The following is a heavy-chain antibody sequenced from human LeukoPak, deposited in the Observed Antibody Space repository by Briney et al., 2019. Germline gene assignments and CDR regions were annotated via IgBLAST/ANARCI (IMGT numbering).Heavy chain of an antibody. D-gene: IGHD6-19*01. J-gene: IGHJ4*02. Sequence: GASVKVSCKASGYTFTDYYMQWVRQAPGQGLEWMGWINTNTGNPTYAQGFTGRFVFSLDTSVSTAYLQISSLKAEDTAVYYCASSTYSSGWYSGFDYWGQGTLVTVSS. CDR1: GYTFTDYY. V-gene: IGHV7-4-1*02. CDR3: ASSTYSSGWYSGFDY. CDR2: INTNTGNP.